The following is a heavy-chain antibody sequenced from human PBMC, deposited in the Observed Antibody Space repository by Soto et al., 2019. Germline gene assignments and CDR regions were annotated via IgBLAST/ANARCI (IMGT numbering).Heavy chain of an antibody. V-gene: IGHV3-53*01. CDR2: IYSGGST. J-gene: IGHJ6*02. Sequence: GSLRLSCAASGFTVSSNYMSWVRQAPGKGREWVSVIYSGGSTYYADSVKGRFTIARDNSKNTLYLQMNSLRAEDTAVYYCAKEQPGIAAAGRAYYYSGMDAGGQGTRVTVS. D-gene: IGHD6-13*01. CDR1: GFTVSSNY. CDR3: AKEQPGIAAAGRAYYYSGMDA.